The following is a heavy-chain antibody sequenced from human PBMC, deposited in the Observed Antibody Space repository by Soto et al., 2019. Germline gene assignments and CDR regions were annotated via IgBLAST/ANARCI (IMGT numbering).Heavy chain of an antibody. CDR1: GGSISTSNW. CDR2: VYHSGST. J-gene: IGHJ6*02. Sequence: SETLSLTCAVSGGSISTSNWWSWVRQPPGKGLEWIGEVYHSGSTNYSPSFQGHVTISADKSISTAYLQWSSLKASDTAMYYWARLPPRVRGGYYYYGMDAWGQGTTVTVSS. CDR3: ARLPPRVRGGYYYYGMDA. D-gene: IGHD3-10*01. V-gene: IGHV4-4*02.